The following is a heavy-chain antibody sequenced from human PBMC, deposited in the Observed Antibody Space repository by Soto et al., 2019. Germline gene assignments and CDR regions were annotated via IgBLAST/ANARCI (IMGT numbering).Heavy chain of an antibody. CDR1: GFTFSSYG. Sequence: QVQLVESGGGVVQPGRSLRLSCAASGFTFSSYGMHWVRQAPGKGLEWVAVISYDGSNKYYADSVKGRFTISRDNSKNTLYLQMNSLRAEDTAVYYCAKGSTMIVVVTYFDYWGQGTLVTVSS. CDR2: ISYDGSNK. V-gene: IGHV3-30*18. D-gene: IGHD3-22*01. CDR3: AKGSTMIVVVTYFDY. J-gene: IGHJ4*02.